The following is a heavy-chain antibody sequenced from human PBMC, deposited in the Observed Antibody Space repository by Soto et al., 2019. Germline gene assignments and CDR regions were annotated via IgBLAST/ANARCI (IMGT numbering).Heavy chain of an antibody. Sequence: SETLSLTCTVSGGSISSNNYHWGWIRQPPGKGLDWIGTIYYSRTTYYKPSLKSRVTISVDTSKNQFSLKLISVTAADTAVYYCLRILPAATYTDYWGQGTLVTVSS. J-gene: IGHJ4*02. CDR2: IYYSRTT. V-gene: IGHV4-39*01. D-gene: IGHD2-2*01. CDR3: LRILPAATYTDY. CDR1: GGSISSNNYH.